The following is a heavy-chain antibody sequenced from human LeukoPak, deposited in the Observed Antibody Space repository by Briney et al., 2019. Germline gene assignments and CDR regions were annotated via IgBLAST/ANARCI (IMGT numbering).Heavy chain of an antibody. D-gene: IGHD3-10*01. CDR1: GFTFSDYY. Sequence: PGGSLRLSCAASGFTFSDYYMTWMRQAPGKGLEWVSHISSPGSSILYADSVKGRFTISRDNAKNSLYPQMHSLRVEDTAIYYCASGKPGPYYYYLDVWGKGTKVTVSS. CDR3: ASGKPGPYYYYLDV. CDR2: ISSPGSSI. J-gene: IGHJ6*03. V-gene: IGHV3-11*04.